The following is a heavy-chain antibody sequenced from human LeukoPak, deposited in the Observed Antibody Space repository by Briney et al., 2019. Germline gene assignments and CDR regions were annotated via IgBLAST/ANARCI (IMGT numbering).Heavy chain of an antibody. CDR2: IYTSGST. CDR1: GGSISSYY. CDR3: ARHYRGSGWYFGY. V-gene: IGHV4-4*09. Sequence: PSETLSLTCTVSGGSISSYYWSWIRQPPGKGLEWIGYIYTSGSTNYNPSLKSRVTISVDTSKNQFSLKLSSVTAADTAVYYCARHYRGSGWYFGYWGQGTLVTVSS. J-gene: IGHJ4*02. D-gene: IGHD6-19*01.